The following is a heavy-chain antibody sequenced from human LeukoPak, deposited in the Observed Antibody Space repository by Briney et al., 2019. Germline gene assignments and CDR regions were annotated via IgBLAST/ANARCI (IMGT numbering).Heavy chain of an antibody. CDR2: ISGSGGST. Sequence: GGSLRLSCAASGFTFSSYAMSWVRQAPGKGLEWVSAISGSGGSTYYADSVKGRFTISRDNSKNTLYLQMNSLRAEDTAVYYCAKVRFYLRQLDTRGGYFDYWGQGTLVTVSS. J-gene: IGHJ4*02. V-gene: IGHV3-23*01. CDR3: AKVRFYLRQLDTRGGYFDY. D-gene: IGHD6-13*01. CDR1: GFTFSSYA.